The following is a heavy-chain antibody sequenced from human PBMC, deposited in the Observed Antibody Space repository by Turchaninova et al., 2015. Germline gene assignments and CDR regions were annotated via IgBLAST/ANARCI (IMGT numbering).Heavy chain of an antibody. CDR2: INHSGST. CDR3: ARSCSAGNCYSGV. V-gene: IGHV4-34*01. J-gene: IGHJ3*01. Sequence: QVQLQQWGPGLLKPSETLFLTCAVYGGSFRCYYWSWIRQPPGKGLEWIGEINHSGSTNYNPSLKSRVTIAVDTSKKQFSLKLSSVTAADTAVYFCARSCSAGNCYSGVWGQGTMVTVSS. D-gene: IGHD2-15*01. CDR1: GGSFRCYY.